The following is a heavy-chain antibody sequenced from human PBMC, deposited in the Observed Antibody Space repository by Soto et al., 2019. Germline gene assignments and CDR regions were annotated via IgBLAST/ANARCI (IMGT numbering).Heavy chain of an antibody. D-gene: IGHD3-3*01. CDR2: ISGSGGST. Sequence: GGSLRLSCAASGFTFSSYAMSWVRQAPGKGLEWVSAISGSGGSTYYADSVKGRFTISRDNSKNTLYLQMNSLRAEDTAVYYCAKDSPYYDFWSGYQTKQNYYYGMDVWGQGTTVTVSS. CDR3: AKDSPYYDFWSGYQTKQNYYYGMDV. V-gene: IGHV3-23*01. CDR1: GFTFSSYA. J-gene: IGHJ6*02.